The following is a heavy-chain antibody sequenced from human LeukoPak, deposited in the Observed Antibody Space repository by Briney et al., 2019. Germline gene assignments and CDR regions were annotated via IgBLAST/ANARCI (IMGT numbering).Heavy chain of an antibody. CDR2: IIPIFGTA. Sequence: GASVKVSCKASGYTFTSYYMHWVRQAPGQGLEWMGGIIPIFGTANYAQKFQGRVTITADESTSTAYMELSSLRSEDTAVYYCAREGNYYDSSGYYYASYYFDYWGQGTLVTVSS. J-gene: IGHJ4*02. V-gene: IGHV1-69*13. D-gene: IGHD3-22*01. CDR3: AREGNYYDSSGYYYASYYFDY. CDR1: GYTFTSYY.